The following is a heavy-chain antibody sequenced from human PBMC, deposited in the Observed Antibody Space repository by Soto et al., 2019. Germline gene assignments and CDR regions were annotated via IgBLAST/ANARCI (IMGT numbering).Heavy chain of an antibody. CDR1: GNSFTSYW. J-gene: IGHJ6*02. Sequence: XESLRLSCKCSGNSFTSYWISWVLQMPGKGLEWMGRIDPSDSYTNYSPSFQGHVTISADKSISTAYLQWSSLKASDTAMYYCARDSSSWYFNYGMDVWGQGTTVTVSS. D-gene: IGHD6-13*01. CDR2: IDPSDSYT. CDR3: ARDSSSWYFNYGMDV. V-gene: IGHV5-10-1*01.